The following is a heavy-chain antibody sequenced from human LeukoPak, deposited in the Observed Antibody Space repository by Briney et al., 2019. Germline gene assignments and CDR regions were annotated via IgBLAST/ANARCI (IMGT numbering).Heavy chain of an antibody. CDR2: ISSSSSYV. CDR3: ARNYYYDW. CDR1: GFTFSNSN. Sequence: GGSLRLSCAASGFTFSNSNMNWVRQAPGKGLEWVSSISSSSSYVYYADSVKGRFTVSGDNAKNSLYLQMNSLRAEDTAVYYCARNYYYDWWGQGTLVTVSS. J-gene: IGHJ4*02. D-gene: IGHD3-22*01. V-gene: IGHV3-21*01.